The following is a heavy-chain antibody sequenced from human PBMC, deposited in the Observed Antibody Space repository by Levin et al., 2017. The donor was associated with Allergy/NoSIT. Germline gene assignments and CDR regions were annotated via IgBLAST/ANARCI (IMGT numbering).Heavy chain of an antibody. J-gene: IGHJ6*03. CDR1: GFTFSSYG. D-gene: IGHD5-12*01. V-gene: IGHV3-33*01. CDR2: IWDDGYKK. Sequence: LSLTCAASGFTFSSYGMHWVRQAPGKGLEWVAVIWDDGYKKYYADSVKGRFTISRDNSKNTLYLQMNSLRAEDTAVYYCARVLRFYYYYYMDVWGKGATVTVSS. CDR3: ARVLRFYYYYYMDV.